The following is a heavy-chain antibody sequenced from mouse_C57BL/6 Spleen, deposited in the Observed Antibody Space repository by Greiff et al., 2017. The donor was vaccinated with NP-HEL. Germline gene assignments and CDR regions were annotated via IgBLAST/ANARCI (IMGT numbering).Heavy chain of an antibody. J-gene: IGHJ3*01. CDR1: GYTFTSYW. CDR2: IDPSDSYT. D-gene: IGHD1-1*01. CDR3: ARRGSSSESAY. V-gene: IGHV1-50*01. Sequence: QVQLQQPGAELVKPGASVKLSCKASGYTFTSYWMQWVKQRPGQGLEWIGEIDPSDSYTNYNQKFKGKATLTVDTSSSTAYMQLSSLTSEDSAVYYCARRGSSSESAYWGQGTLVTVSA.